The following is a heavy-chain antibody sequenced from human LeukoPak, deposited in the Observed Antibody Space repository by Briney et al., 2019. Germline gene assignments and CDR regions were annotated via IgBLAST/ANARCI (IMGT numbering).Heavy chain of an antibody. CDR1: GYTFTGYY. D-gene: IGHD6-13*01. J-gene: IGHJ6*02. CDR3: ARGFGRQQLVLYYYYGMDV. Sequence: ASVKVSCKASGYTFTGYYMHWVRQAPRQGLEWMGWINPNSGGTNYAQKFQGRVTMTRDTSISTAYMELSRLRSDDTAVYYCARGFGRQQLVLYYYYGMDVWGQGTTVTVSS. V-gene: IGHV1-2*02. CDR2: INPNSGGT.